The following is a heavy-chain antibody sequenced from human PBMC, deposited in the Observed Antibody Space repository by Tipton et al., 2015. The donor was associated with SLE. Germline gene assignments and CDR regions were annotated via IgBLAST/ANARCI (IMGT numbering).Heavy chain of an antibody. J-gene: IGHJ2*01. D-gene: IGHD3-10*01. CDR2: IYHSGST. Sequence: TLSLTCAVSGGSISSGGYSWSWIRQPPGKGLEWIGYIYHSGSTNYNPSLKSRVTISVDTSKNQFSLKLSSVTAADTAVYYCARDNYGSGYFDLWGRGTLVTVSS. CDR3: ARDNYGSGYFDL. V-gene: IGHV4-30-2*05. CDR1: GGSISSGGYS.